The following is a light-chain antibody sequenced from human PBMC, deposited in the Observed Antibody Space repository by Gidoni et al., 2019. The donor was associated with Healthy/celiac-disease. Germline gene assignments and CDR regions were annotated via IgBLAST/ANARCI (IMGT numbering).Light chain of an antibody. CDR3: QQYYRTPWT. CDR1: QSVLYRSNNKNY. V-gene: IGKV4-1*01. Sequence: DIVMNQYPDTLAVSLGERATINCKSSQSVLYRSNNKNYLAWYQQKPGQPPKLLIYWASTRESGVPDRFSGSGSGTDFTLTISSLQTEDVAVYYCQQYYRTPWTFGQGTKVEIK. J-gene: IGKJ1*01. CDR2: WAS.